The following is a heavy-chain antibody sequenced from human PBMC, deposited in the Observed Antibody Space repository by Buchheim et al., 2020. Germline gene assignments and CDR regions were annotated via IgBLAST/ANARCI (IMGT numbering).Heavy chain of an antibody. D-gene: IGHD2-15*01. V-gene: IGHV4-59*11. CDR3: ARDNCSGSSCSFYYFDY. CDR2: VYYTGIT. CDR1: GASINPHY. J-gene: IGHJ4*02. Sequence: QVQLQASGPGLVRPSETLSLTCTVSGASINPHYWGWIRQPPGKGLEWIGHVYYTGITNYNPSLKSRVTISVAMSKNQFSLQVRSVTASDTAVYYCARDNCSGSSCSFYYFDYWDQGTL.